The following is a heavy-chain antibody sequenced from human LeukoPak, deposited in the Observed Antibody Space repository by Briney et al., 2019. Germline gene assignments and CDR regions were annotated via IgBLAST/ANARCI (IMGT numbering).Heavy chain of an antibody. D-gene: IGHD1-26*01. CDR2: MYYSGNS. CDR3: ARGRSYYTY. J-gene: IGHJ4*02. CDR1: GGSLSSYY. Sequence: ETLSLTCTVSGGSLSSYYWTWIRQPPGKGLEWIGFMYYSGNSNYNPSLKSRVTISVDSSMNQFSLRLSSVTAADTAVYYCARGRSYYTYWGRGTLVTVSS. V-gene: IGHV4-59*01.